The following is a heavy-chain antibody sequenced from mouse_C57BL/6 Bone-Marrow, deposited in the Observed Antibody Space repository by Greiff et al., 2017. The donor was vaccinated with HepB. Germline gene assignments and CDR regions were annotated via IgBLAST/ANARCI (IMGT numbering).Heavy chain of an antibody. CDR3: AIYGTYYSNYGAMDY. D-gene: IGHD2-5*01. V-gene: IGHV1-74*01. CDR1: GYTFTSYW. J-gene: IGHJ4*01. Sequence: QVHVKQPGAELVKPGASVKVSCKASGYTFTSYWMHWVKQRPGQGLEWIGRIHPSDSDTNYNQKFKGKATLTVDKSSSTAYMQLSSLTSEDSAVYYCAIYGTYYSNYGAMDYWGQGTSVTVSS. CDR2: IHPSDSDT.